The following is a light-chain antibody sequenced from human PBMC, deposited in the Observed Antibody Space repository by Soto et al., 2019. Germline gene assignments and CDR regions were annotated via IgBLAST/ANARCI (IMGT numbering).Light chain of an antibody. V-gene: IGKV3-15*01. CDR1: QSISSN. J-gene: IGKJ4*01. CDR2: GTS. CDR3: QQRRSWPPLT. Sequence: EIVMTQSPATLSVSPGERATLSCRASQSISSNLAWYQQKPGQAPRLLIYGTSTRATGIPARFSGRGSGTEFTLTISSLQSEDCAVYYCQQRRSWPPLTFGGGTKVEIK.